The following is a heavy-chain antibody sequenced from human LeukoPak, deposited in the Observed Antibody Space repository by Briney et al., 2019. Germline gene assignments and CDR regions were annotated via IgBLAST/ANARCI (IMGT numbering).Heavy chain of an antibody. J-gene: IGHJ4*02. CDR2: IYYSGST. Sequence: ETLSLXXTVSGGXXSSYYWSXIRQPPGKGLEWIGYIYYSGSTNYNPSLKSRVTISVDTSKNQFSLKLTSVAAADTAVYYCARAGSSAYLIDYWGQGTLVTVS. V-gene: IGHV4-59*01. D-gene: IGHD3-22*01. CDR1: GGXXSSYY. CDR3: ARAGSSAYLIDY.